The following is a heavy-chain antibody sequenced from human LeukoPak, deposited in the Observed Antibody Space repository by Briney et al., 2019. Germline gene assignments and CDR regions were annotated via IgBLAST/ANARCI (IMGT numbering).Heavy chain of an antibody. CDR3: ARAMSFYYSSAFDY. CDR2: SSTSSTYM. J-gene: IGHJ4*02. Sequence: PGGSLRLSCSASGFTFSNYILNWVRQAPGEGLEWVSSSSTSSTYMYYADSVKGRFTISRDNAKSSLYLQMDSLRAEDTAVYYCARAMSFYYSSAFDYWGQGTLVTVSS. D-gene: IGHD3-10*01. V-gene: IGHV3-21*01. CDR1: GFTFSNYI.